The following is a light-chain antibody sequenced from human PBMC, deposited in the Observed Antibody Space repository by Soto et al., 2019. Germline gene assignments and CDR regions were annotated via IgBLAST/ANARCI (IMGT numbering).Light chain of an antibody. CDR3: QQSFSTPRT. CDR2: AAS. CDR1: QSISTY. V-gene: IGKV1-39*01. Sequence: DIQMTQSPSSLSASVGDRVTITCRASQSISTYLNWYQQKVGKAPKLLIYAASSLQRGVPSRFSGSGSGTDFALAISSLQPEDFATYYCQQSFSTPRTFGQGTKLEIK. J-gene: IGKJ2*02.